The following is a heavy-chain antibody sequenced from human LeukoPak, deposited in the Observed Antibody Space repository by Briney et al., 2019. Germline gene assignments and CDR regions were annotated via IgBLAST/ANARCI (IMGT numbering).Heavy chain of an antibody. CDR3: ARDLRGYDSYLFDY. CDR1: GFTFSDYY. CDR2: ISGSGRYT. Sequence: PGGSLRLSCAASGFTFSDYYMSWIRQAPGKGLEWLSYISGSGRYTHYADSVKGRFTISRDNAKSSLYLQMNSLRAENTAVYYCARDLRGYDSYLFDYWGQGILVTVSS. J-gene: IGHJ4*02. D-gene: IGHD5-12*01. V-gene: IGHV3-11*05.